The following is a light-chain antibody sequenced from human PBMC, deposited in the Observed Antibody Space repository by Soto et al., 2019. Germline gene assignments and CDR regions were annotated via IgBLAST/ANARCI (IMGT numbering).Light chain of an antibody. CDR1: QTISSW. CDR2: KAS. J-gene: IGKJ5*01. Sequence: DIQMTQSPSTLSGSVGDRVTITCRASQTISSWLAWYQQKPGKAPKLLIYKASTLKSGVPSRFSGSGSGTEFTLTISSLQPDDFAVYYCQQRRNWPPITFGQGTRLEIK. V-gene: IGKV1-5*03. CDR3: QQRRNWPPIT.